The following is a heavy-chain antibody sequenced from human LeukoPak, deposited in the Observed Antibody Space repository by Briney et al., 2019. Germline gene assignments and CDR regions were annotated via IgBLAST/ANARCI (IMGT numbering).Heavy chain of an antibody. CDR1: GFIFSNYA. CDR3: ARLPVDAFDI. V-gene: IGHV3-64*01. CDR2: ISSNGGST. D-gene: IGHD1-14*01. J-gene: IGHJ3*02. Sequence: GGSLRLSCAASGFIFSNYAMHWVRQAPGKGLEFVSVISSNGGSTNYANAVKGRFTISRDNSKNTLYLQMGSLRAEDMAVYYCARLPVDAFDIWGQGTMVTVSS.